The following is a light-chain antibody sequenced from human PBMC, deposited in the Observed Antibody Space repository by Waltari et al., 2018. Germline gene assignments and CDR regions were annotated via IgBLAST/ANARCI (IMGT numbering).Light chain of an antibody. CDR1: SLRTSY. J-gene: IGLJ3*02. CDR2: GKD. Sequence: SSELTQDPAVSVALGQTVRITCQGDSLRTSYAGWYQLKPGQAPVRVMFGKDKRPSGIPDRFSGYSSGTTSSLTITGAQAEDEADYYCSSRNGRANEVVFAGGTKVTVL. CDR3: SSRNGRANEVV. V-gene: IGLV3-19*01.